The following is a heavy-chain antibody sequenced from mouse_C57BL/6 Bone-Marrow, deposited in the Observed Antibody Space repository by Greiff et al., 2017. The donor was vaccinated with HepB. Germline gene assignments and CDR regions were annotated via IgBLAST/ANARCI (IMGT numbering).Heavy chain of an antibody. J-gene: IGHJ1*03. V-gene: IGHV14-4*01. CDR2: IDPENGDT. CDR3: TTRGTPRAYFDV. Sequence: VQLQQSGAELVRPGASVKLSCTASGFNIKDDYMHWVKQRPEQGLEWIGWIDPENGDTEYASKFQGKATITADTSSNTAYLQLSSLTSEDTAVYYCTTRGTPRAYFDVWGTGTTVTVSS. D-gene: IGHD2-10*02. CDR1: GFNIKDDY.